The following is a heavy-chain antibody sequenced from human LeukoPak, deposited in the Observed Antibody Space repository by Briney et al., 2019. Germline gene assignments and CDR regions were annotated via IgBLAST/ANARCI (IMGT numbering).Heavy chain of an antibody. CDR1: GYTFTGHY. Sequence: ASVKVSCKASGYTFTGHYMHWVRQAPGQGLEWMGWINPNNGGTDYEQKFQGRVTMTRDTSISTAYMELSRLRSDDTAVYYCAREHVVVPGGYEAHYYGMDVWGQGTTVTVSS. V-gene: IGHV1-2*02. CDR3: AREHVVVPGGYEAHYYGMDV. J-gene: IGHJ6*02. CDR2: INPNNGGT. D-gene: IGHD2-2*01.